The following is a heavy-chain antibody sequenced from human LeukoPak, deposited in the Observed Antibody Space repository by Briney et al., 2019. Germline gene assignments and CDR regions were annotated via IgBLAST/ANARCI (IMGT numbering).Heavy chain of an antibody. CDR3: ARDVAFDY. CDR1: GFTFSNYG. J-gene: IGHJ4*02. V-gene: IGHV3-30*02. CDR2: IRSDGTNK. Sequence: GGSLRLSCSASGFTFSNYGMHWVRQAPGKGLEWVTFIRSDGTNKYYADSVNGRFTISRDNSKNTLFLQMNSLRTEDTAVYYCARDVAFDYWGQGTLVTVSS.